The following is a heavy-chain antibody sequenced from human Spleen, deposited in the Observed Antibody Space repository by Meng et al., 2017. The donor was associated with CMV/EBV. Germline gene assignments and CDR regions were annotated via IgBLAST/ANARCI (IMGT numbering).Heavy chain of an antibody. CDR2: IKQDGSEK. CDR1: GFTFSGYW. Sequence: CAASGFTFSGYWMSWVRQAPGKGLEWVANIKQDGSEKYYVDSVKGRFTISRDNAKNSLYLQMNSLRAEDTAVYYCARDYDFWSGPDYWGQGTLVTVSS. CDR3: ARDYDFWSGPDY. J-gene: IGHJ4*02. D-gene: IGHD3-3*01. V-gene: IGHV3-7*01.